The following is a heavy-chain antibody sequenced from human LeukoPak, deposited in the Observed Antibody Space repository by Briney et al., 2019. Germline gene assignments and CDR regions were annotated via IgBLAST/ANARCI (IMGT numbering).Heavy chain of an antibody. CDR2: ISWNSGSI. J-gene: IGHJ4*02. Sequence: GGSLRLSCAASGFTFDDYAMHWVRQAPGKGLEWVSGISWNSGSIGYADSVKGRFTISRDNAKNSLYLQMNSLRADDTALYYCAKGGSEYQLLSAFDYWGQGTLVTVSS. V-gene: IGHV3-9*01. CDR1: GFTFDDYA. CDR3: AKGGSEYQLLSAFDY. D-gene: IGHD2-2*01.